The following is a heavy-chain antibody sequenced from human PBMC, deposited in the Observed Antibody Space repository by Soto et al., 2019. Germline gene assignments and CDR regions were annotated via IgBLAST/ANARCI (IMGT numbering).Heavy chain of an antibody. D-gene: IGHD3-10*01. Sequence: GGSLRLSCVASGLTFGSRAMTWVRQAPGEGLQWVSTITDTGGDAKYADAVRGRFVISRDNSKKTLYRQMSSLTAEDSAMYYCARGSTDSYSGSRIFDFWGRGTLVTVSS. V-gene: IGHV3-23*01. CDR1: GLTFGSRA. CDR2: ITDTGGDA. CDR3: ARGSTDSYSGSRIFDF. J-gene: IGHJ4*02.